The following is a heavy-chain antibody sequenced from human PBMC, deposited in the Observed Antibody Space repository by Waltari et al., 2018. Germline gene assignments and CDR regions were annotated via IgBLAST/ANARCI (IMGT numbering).Heavy chain of an antibody. CDR2: IYYSGGP. J-gene: IGHJ4*02. V-gene: IGHV4-39*01. D-gene: IGHD6-19*01. Sequence: QLQLQASGPGLVKPSETLSLTCTVSGGSISSSSYYWGWIPQPPGKGLGWIGSIYYSGGPYSNPSLKSRFTISVDTSKNQFSLKLSSVTAADTAVYFCGIAVAGYYFDYWGQGTLVTVSS. CDR1: GGSISSSSYY. CDR3: GIAVAGYYFDY.